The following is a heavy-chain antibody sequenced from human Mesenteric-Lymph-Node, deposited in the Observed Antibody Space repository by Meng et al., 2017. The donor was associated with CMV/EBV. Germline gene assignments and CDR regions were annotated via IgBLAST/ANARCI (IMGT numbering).Heavy chain of an antibody. V-gene: IGHV3-30*02. D-gene: IGHD3-9*01. CDR2: MRSDGSHR. CDR3: ATLNILTGYFGSPHDF. J-gene: IGHJ4*02. CDR1: GFSINKYG. Sequence: GESLKISCVVSGFSINKYGIHWVRQTPGKGLEWVAFMRSDGSHRDVVDSVKGRFTISRDDSKNTLYLQMNSLTTEDTAVYYCATLNILTGYFGSPHDFWGQGTLVTVSS.